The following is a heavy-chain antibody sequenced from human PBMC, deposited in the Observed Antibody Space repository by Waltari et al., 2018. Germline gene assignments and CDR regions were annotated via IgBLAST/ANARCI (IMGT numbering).Heavy chain of an antibody. Sequence: EVQLVESGGGLVQHGGSLRLSCAAAGLTFSRFWRSWVRQAPGKGLEWVANIYQDGSVTNYVDSVKGRFTTSRDNARNSLYLQMNSLRADDTAVYYCVRDDDGGMGAVWGQGTTVTVSS. D-gene: IGHD3-16*01. CDR1: GLTFSRFW. J-gene: IGHJ6*02. CDR2: IYQDGSVT. V-gene: IGHV3-7*01. CDR3: VRDDDGGMGAV.